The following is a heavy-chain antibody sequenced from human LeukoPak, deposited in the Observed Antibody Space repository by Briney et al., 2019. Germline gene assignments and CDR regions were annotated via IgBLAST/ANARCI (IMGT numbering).Heavy chain of an antibody. J-gene: IGHJ4*01. CDR3: ARGGTYYPCIDY. CDR2: ISAYNGGT. Sequence: RASVKVSCKASGGTFSSYAISWVRQAPGQGLEWMGRISAYNGGTAYAQKFQGRVTMTTDSSTTTAYMHLASLRSDDTAVYYCARGGTYYPCIDYWGQGTLVTVSS. V-gene: IGHV1-18*01. CDR1: GGTFSSYA. D-gene: IGHD1-26*01.